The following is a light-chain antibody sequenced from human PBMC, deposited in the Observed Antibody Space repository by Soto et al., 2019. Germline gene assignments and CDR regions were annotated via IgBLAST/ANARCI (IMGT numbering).Light chain of an antibody. J-gene: IGKJ4*01. V-gene: IGKV3-20*01. CDR3: HQYDSSPLT. CDR2: GAS. Sequence: EIVLTQSPGTLSLSPGERATLSCRASQSVSSSYLAWYQQKPGQAPRLLIYGASSRATGIPDRFSGSGSGTDFTLTISRLEPEDCAVYYCHQYDSSPLTFGGGIKVEIK. CDR1: QSVSSSY.